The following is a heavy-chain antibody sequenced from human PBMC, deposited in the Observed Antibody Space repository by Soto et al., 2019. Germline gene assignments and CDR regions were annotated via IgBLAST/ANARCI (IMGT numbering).Heavy chain of an antibody. D-gene: IGHD2-2*01. J-gene: IGHJ5*02. CDR2: ISAYTDDP. V-gene: IGHV1-18*01. CDR3: ARVIPGAEAWFDP. CDR1: GNTFTNFG. Sequence: ASVKVSCKASGNTFTNFGVTWVRQAPGQGLEWMGWISAYTDDPSYAQKFQGRVTMTIDTSTSTAYLDLRSLTSDDTAVYYCARVIPGAEAWFDPWGQGTQVTVSS.